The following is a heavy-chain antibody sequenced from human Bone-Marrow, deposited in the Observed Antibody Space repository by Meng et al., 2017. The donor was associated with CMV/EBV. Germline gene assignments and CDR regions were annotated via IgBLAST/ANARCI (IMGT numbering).Heavy chain of an antibody. CDR2: IIPIFGTP. Sequence: GGAFGSHAISWVRQATGQGLEWMGGIIPIFGTPTYAQKFRGRVTITADESTSTAYMELRSLRSDDTAVYYCARGFSYDSSGYYYYYWGQGTLVTVSS. V-gene: IGHV1-69*01. CDR3: ARGFSYDSSGYYYYY. J-gene: IGHJ4*02. CDR1: GGAFGSHA. D-gene: IGHD3-22*01.